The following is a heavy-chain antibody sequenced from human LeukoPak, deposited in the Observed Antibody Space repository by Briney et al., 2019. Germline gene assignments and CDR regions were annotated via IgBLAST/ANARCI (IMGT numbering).Heavy chain of an antibody. CDR2: IKQDGSEK. CDR3: ARDDTVTTRVGFID. CDR1: GFTFSSYW. J-gene: IGHJ4*02. Sequence: GGSLRLSCAASGFTFSSYWMSWVRQAPGKGLERVANIKQDGSEKYYVDSVKGRFTISRDNAKKSLYLLMNSLRAEDTAVYYCARDDTVTTRVGFIDWGQGTLVTVSS. D-gene: IGHD4-17*01. V-gene: IGHV3-7*01.